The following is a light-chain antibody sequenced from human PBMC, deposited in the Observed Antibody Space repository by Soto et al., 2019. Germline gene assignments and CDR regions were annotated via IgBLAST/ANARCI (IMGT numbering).Light chain of an antibody. J-gene: IGKJ2*01. CDR1: KTITSY. V-gene: IGKV1-39*01. CDR3: QQSYSTPYT. Sequence: DIQMTQPQSSLFASVGARAPITSRASKTITSYLNWYQQKPGKAPKLLIYAASNLQSGVPSRFSGSGSGTDFTLTISSLQPEDFATYYCQQSYSTPYTFGQGTKLEIK. CDR2: AAS.